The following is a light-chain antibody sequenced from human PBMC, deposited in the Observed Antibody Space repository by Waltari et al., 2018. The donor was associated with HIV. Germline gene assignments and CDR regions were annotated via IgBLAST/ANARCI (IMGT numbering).Light chain of an antibody. CDR3: VVWDDTLRGVI. J-gene: IGLJ2*01. CDR2: RNN. CDR1: TSHIGRNS. Sequence: VLPQPPSASGTPRQRVTISSSGSTSHIGRNSVFCYQHLPGTAPKLLIHRNNQRPSGVPDRFSGSTSGTSASLAISGLRSEDEAEYYCVVWDDTLRGVIFGGGTKVAVL. V-gene: IGLV1-47*01.